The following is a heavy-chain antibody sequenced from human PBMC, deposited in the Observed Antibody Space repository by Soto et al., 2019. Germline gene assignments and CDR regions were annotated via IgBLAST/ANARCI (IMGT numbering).Heavy chain of an antibody. J-gene: IGHJ3*01. V-gene: IGHV5-51*01. CDR2: VYVSDSET. D-gene: IGHD2-15*01. CDR1: GYYSSSYW. Sequence: GESLKISCRGSGYYSSSYWIAWVRQMSGKGLEWVGSVYVSDSETKYSPSFQGQVTISADKYTNTAYLYWSSLKASDTAMYYCARRGTRSGRDAFDVWGEGTMVTGSS. CDR3: ARRGTRSGRDAFDV.